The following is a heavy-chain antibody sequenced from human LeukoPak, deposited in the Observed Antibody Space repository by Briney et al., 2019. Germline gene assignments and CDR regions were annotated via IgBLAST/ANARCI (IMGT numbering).Heavy chain of an antibody. CDR2: IKSKTDGGTT. J-gene: IGHJ3*02. CDR3: TTGESPNRFNYIDAFDI. V-gene: IGHV3-15*01. CDR1: GFTFSNAW. D-gene: IGHD1-7*01. Sequence: GGSLRLSCAASGFTFSNAWMSWVRQAPGKGLEWVGRIKSKTDGGTTDYAAPVKGRFTISRDDSKNTLYLQMNSLKTEDTAVYYCTTGESPNRFNYIDAFDIWGQGTMVTVSS.